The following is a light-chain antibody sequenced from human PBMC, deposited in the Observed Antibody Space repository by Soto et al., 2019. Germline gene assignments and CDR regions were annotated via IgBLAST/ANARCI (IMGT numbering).Light chain of an antibody. Sequence: DIQMTHSPSSLSASVGDRVTITCRTSQPINIYLNWYQHKPGKAPKLLIYAASSLQSGVPSRFRGSGSGADFTLTISSLQPEDFATYYCQQSYSAPTFGGGTKVEIK. CDR3: QQSYSAPT. V-gene: IGKV1-39*01. CDR2: AAS. CDR1: QPINIY. J-gene: IGKJ4*01.